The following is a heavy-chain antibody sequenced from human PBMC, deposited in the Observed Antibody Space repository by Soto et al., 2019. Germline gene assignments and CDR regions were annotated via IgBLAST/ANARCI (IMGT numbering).Heavy chain of an antibody. J-gene: IGHJ4*02. Sequence: QVQLVQSGAEVKKTGSSVKVSCKASVGTFSSYAISWVRQAPGQGLEWMGGIIPIFGTANYAQKFQGRVTITADESTSTAYMELSSLRSEDTAVYYCARSVACRRRAIDYWGQGTLVTVSS. CDR3: ARSVACRRRAIDY. CDR2: IIPIFGTA. V-gene: IGHV1-69*01. D-gene: IGHD6-19*01. CDR1: VGTFSSYA.